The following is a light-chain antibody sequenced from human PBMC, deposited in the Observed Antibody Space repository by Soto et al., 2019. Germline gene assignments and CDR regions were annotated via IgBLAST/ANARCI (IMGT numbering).Light chain of an antibody. CDR3: YSAPDNNLNL. Sequence: SYELTQPSSVSVSPGQTARITCSGDVLAKRYARWFQQKPGQAPVLVIYKDTERPSGIPERFSGSSSGTTVTLTITGAQVEDEADYYCYSAPDNNLNLFGGGTKLTVL. CDR1: VLAKRY. V-gene: IGLV3-27*01. J-gene: IGLJ2*01. CDR2: KDT.